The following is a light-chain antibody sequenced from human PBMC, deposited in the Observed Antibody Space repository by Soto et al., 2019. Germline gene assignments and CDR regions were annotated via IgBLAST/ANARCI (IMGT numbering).Light chain of an antibody. CDR1: QSVGSN. J-gene: IGKJ5*01. Sequence: EIVMTQSPATLSVSPGERATLSCRASQSVGSNLAWYQQKPGQAPRLLIYAASTRATGSPARFSGSGSGTEFTLTISSLQSEDFAVYYCQQYNNWSFGQGTRLEIK. V-gene: IGKV3-15*01. CDR3: QQYNNWS. CDR2: AAS.